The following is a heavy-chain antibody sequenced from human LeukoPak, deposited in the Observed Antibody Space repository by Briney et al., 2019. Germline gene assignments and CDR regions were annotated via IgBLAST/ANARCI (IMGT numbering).Heavy chain of an antibody. Sequence: SSQTLSLTCTVSGGSISSGGYYWSWIRQHPGKGLEWIGRIYTSGSTNYNPSLKSRVTMSVDTSKNQFSLRLSSVTAADTAVYYCARDRYSGSYTPWGQGTLVTVSS. CDR3: ARDRYSGSYTP. CDR1: GGSISSGGYY. J-gene: IGHJ5*02. CDR2: IYTSGST. V-gene: IGHV4-61*02. D-gene: IGHD1-26*01.